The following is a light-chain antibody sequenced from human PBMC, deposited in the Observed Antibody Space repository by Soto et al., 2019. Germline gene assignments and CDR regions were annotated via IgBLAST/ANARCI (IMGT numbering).Light chain of an antibody. CDR2: KIS. CDR1: QSLVHSDGNTY. J-gene: IGKJ1*01. CDR3: LQATQFPWT. V-gene: IGKV2-24*01. Sequence: DIVVTQTPLSSPVTLGQPAASSCRSSQSLVHSDGNTYLSWLQQRPGQAPRLLLYKISNRVSGVPDRFRGSGAGTDFTLTISRVEVEDVGVYYRLQATQFPWTFGQGTKVDIK.